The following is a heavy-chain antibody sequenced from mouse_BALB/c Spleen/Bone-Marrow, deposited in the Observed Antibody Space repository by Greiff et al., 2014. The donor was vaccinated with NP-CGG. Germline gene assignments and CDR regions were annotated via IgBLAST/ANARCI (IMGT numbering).Heavy chain of an antibody. V-gene: IGHV14-3*02. Sequence: VQLKQSGAELVKPGASVKLSCTASGFNIKDTYMHWVKQRPEQGLEWIGRIDPANGNTKYDPKFQGKATITADTSSNTAYLQLSSLTPEDTAVYYCAGDGAYWGQGTLVTVSA. CDR1: GFNIKDTY. CDR3: AGDGAY. CDR2: IDPANGNT. D-gene: IGHD3-3*01. J-gene: IGHJ3*01.